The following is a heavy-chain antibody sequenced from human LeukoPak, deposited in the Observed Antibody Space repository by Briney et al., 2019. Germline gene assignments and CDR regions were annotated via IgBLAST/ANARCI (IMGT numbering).Heavy chain of an antibody. D-gene: IGHD1-26*01. V-gene: IGHV1-2*02. CDR3: ARVKVGGTYFDY. Sequence: ASVKVSYKASGYTFTGYYMHWVRQAPGQGLEWMGWINPNSGGTNYAQKFQGRVTMTRDTSISTAYMELSRLRSDDTAVYYCARVKVGGTYFDYWGQGTLVTVSS. CDR2: INPNSGGT. J-gene: IGHJ4*02. CDR1: GYTFTGYY.